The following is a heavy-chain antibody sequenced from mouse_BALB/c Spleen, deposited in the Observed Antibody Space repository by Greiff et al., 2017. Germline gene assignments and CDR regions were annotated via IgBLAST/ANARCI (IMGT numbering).Heavy chain of an antibody. D-gene: IGHD2-1*01. Sequence: EVHRVESGGGLVKPGGSLKLSCAASGFTFSSYTMSWVRQTPEKRLEWVATISSGGSYTYYPDSVKGRFTISRDNAKNTLYLQMSSLKSEDTAMYYCTRDGGNSYFDYWGQGTTLTVSS. V-gene: IGHV5-6-4*01. CDR3: TRDGGNSYFDY. CDR1: GFTFSSYT. CDR2: ISSGGSYT. J-gene: IGHJ2*01.